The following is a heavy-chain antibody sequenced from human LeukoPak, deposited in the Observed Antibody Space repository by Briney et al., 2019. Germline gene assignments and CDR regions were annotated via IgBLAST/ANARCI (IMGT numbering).Heavy chain of an antibody. V-gene: IGHV4-39*02. D-gene: IGHD6-19*01. J-gene: IGHJ4*02. CDR2: IYYSGST. CDR1: GGSISSSSYY. CDR3: ARDGDSSGWTRSDY. Sequence: SETLSLTCTVSGGSISSSSYYWGWIRQPPGKGLEWIGSIYYSGSTYYNPSLKSRVTISVDTSKNQFSLKLSSVTAADTAVYYCARDGDSSGWTRSDYWGQGTLVTVSS.